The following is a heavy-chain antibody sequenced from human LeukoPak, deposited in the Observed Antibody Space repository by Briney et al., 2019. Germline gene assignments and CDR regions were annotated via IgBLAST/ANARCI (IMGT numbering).Heavy chain of an antibody. Sequence: ETLSLTCTVPGGSISSYYWSWIRQPPGKGLEWIGYIYYSGSTNYNPSLKSRVTISVDTSKNQFSLKLSSVTAADTAVYYCARARIYYYYYMDVWGKGTTVTVSS. CDR3: ARARIYYYYYMDV. CDR2: IYYSGST. V-gene: IGHV4-59*01. CDR1: GGSISSYY. J-gene: IGHJ6*03.